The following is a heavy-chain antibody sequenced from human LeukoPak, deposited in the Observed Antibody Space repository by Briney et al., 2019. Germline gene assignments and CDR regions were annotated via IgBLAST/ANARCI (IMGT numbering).Heavy chain of an antibody. CDR2: IKQDGSEK. V-gene: IGHV3-7*03. CDR1: GFTFSSYW. D-gene: IGHD3-22*01. Sequence: GGSLRLSCAASGFTFSSYWMSWVRQAPGKGLEWVANIKQDGSEKYYVDSVKGRFAIFRDNAENSLYLQMNSLRAEDTAVYFCARGHDSSGYYGGGAFDIWGQGTMVTVSS. J-gene: IGHJ3*02. CDR3: ARGHDSSGYYGGGAFDI.